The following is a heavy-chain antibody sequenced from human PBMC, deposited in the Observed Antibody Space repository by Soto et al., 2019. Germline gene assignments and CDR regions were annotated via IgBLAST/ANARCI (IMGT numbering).Heavy chain of an antibody. V-gene: IGHV4-30-2*06. CDR3: ARRTGKGWFDP. CDR1: GDSISSGSYS. Sequence: LSLTCAVSGDSISSGSYSWSWVRQSPGKVLDWIGYIYPSGSADYNPSLRSRVTISVDRSKNQFFLNLSSVTAADTAVYFCARRTGKGWFDPWGQGTLVTVSS. J-gene: IGHJ5*02. CDR2: IYPSGSA.